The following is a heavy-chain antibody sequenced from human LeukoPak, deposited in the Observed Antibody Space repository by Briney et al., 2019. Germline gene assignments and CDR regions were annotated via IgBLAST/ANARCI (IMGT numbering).Heavy chain of an antibody. CDR1: GGSISPYY. Sequence: SETLSLTCTVSGGSISPYYWSWIRQPPGKGLEWIGYIYYSGSTNYNPSLKSRVTISVDTSKNQFSLKLSSVTAADTAVYYCARARSPKTFDYWGQGTLVTVSS. CDR2: IYYSGST. V-gene: IGHV4-59*01. D-gene: IGHD6-19*01. CDR3: ARARSPKTFDY. J-gene: IGHJ4*02.